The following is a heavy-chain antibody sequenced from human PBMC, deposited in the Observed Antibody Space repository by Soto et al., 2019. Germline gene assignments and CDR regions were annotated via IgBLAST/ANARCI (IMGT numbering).Heavy chain of an antibody. J-gene: IGHJ4*02. CDR2: ISAHNGNT. CDR3: ARRRYWDY. Sequence: QVHLVQSGAEVKKPGASVKVSCKGSGYGFTTYGITWVRQAPGQGLEWMAWISAHNGNTNYARKLQGRDTVTRDTASSMASLARSSVRARDTAVYVCARRRYWDYWGKGALVTVSS. V-gene: IGHV1-18*01. D-gene: IGHD2-8*02. CDR1: GYGFTTYG.